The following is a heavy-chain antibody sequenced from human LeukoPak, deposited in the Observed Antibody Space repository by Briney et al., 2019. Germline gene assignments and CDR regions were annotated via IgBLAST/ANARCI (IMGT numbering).Heavy chain of an antibody. CDR2: IIPIFGTA. CDR3: AGGGAYYYGSGSYKS. CDR1: GGTFSSYA. J-gene: IGHJ5*02. Sequence: GASVKVSCKASGGTFSSYAISWVRQAPGQGLEWMGGIIPIFGTANYAQKFQGRVTITTDESTSTAYMELRSLRSEDTAVDYCAGGGAYYYGSGSYKSWGQGTLVTVSS. V-gene: IGHV1-69*05. D-gene: IGHD3-10*01.